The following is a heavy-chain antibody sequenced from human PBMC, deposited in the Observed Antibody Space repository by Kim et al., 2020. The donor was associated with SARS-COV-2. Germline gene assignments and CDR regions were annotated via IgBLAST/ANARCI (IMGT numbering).Heavy chain of an antibody. CDR2: IYYSGST. Sequence: SETLSLTCTVSGGSISSYYWSWIRQPPGKGLEWIGYIYYSGSTNYNPSLKSRVTISVDTSKNQFSLKLSSVTAADTAVYYCARDRGYYDILTGYYKGYYYYYGMDVWGQGTTVTVSS. D-gene: IGHD3-9*01. CDR1: GGSISSYY. CDR3: ARDRGYYDILTGYYKGYYYYYGMDV. V-gene: IGHV4-59*13. J-gene: IGHJ6*02.